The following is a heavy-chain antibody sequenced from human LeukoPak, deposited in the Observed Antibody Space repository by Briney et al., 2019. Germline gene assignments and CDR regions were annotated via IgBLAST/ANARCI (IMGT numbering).Heavy chain of an antibody. CDR1: GGSFSGYY. CDR2: INHSGST. V-gene: IGHV4-34*01. D-gene: IGHD3-22*01. J-gene: IGHJ3*02. CDR3: ARRTRLYYYDSSGFDAFDI. Sequence: KPSETLSLTCTVSGGSFSGYYWSWIRQPPGKGLEWIGEINHSGSTNYNPSLKSRVTISVDTSKNQFSLKLSSVTAADTAVYYCARRTRLYYYDSSGFDAFDIWGQGTMVTVYS.